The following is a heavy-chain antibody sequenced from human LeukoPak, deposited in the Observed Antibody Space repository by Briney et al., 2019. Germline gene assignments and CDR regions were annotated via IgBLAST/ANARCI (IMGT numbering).Heavy chain of an antibody. Sequence: SETLSLTCTVSGGSISGYYWSWIRQPPGKGLEWIGYIYYSGSTNYNPSLKSRVTISVDTSKNQFSLKLSSVTAADTAVYYCARAKLSGWFDYWGQGTLVTVSS. CDR3: ARAKLSGWFDY. J-gene: IGHJ4*02. D-gene: IGHD6-19*01. CDR1: GGSISGYY. V-gene: IGHV4-59*01. CDR2: IYYSGST.